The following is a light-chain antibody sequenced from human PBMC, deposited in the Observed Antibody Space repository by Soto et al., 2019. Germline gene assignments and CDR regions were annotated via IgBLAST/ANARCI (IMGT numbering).Light chain of an antibody. CDR3: QQRSNWPLT. CDR1: QSVTSY. J-gene: IGKJ4*01. CDR2: DAS. V-gene: IGKV3-11*01. Sequence: EIVFTQSPATPSLSPGERAPPSCQASQSVTSYLAWYQQKPGQAPRLLIYDASKRATGIPARFSGSGSGTDFTLTISTLEPEDFAVYYCQQRSNWPLTFGGGTKVDIK.